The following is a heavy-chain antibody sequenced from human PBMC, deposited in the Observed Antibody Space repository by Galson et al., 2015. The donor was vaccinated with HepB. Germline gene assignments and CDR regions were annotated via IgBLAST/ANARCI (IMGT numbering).Heavy chain of an antibody. CDR1: GFTFSTYA. Sequence: SLRLSCAASGFTFSTYAMGWVRQAPGKGLEWVSGIVGSGVGTYYAGSVKGRFTIPRDNSKNTLWLQLRSLRAEDTAVYYCAKRGLDDGSGYYGEWGQGTLVTVSS. J-gene: IGHJ4*02. D-gene: IGHD3-22*01. CDR3: AKRGLDDGSGYYGE. V-gene: IGHV3-23*01. CDR2: IVGSGVGT.